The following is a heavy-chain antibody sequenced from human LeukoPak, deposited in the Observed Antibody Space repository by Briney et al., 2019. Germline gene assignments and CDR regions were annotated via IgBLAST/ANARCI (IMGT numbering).Heavy chain of an antibody. V-gene: IGHV3-11*01. D-gene: IGHD1-1*01. Sequence: GGSLRLSCAVSGFTFSDYYMSWIRQTPGQGLEWLSYISSGGDTIYYADSTKGRFTISRDNAKNSLYLQINSLRVEDTAVYFCAKNHPSRNDGWPLLHCWGRGTLVTVSS. CDR3: AKNHPSRNDGWPLLHC. CDR1: GFTFSDYY. J-gene: IGHJ4*02. CDR2: ISSGGDTI.